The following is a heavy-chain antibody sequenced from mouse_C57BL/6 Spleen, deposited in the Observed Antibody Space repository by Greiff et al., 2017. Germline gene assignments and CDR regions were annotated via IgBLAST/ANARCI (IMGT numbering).Heavy chain of an antibody. CDR2: LYPGSGNT. Sequence: QVQLQQSGPELVKPGASVKISCKASGYTFTDYYINWVKQRPGQGLEWIGWLYPGSGNTKYNEQFKGKATLTVDTSSSTAYMQLSSLTSEDSAVYFCARWGQQLTYWGQGTTLTVSS. CDR3: ARWGQQLTY. J-gene: IGHJ2*01. V-gene: IGHV1-84*01. CDR1: GYTFTDYY. D-gene: IGHD3-2*02.